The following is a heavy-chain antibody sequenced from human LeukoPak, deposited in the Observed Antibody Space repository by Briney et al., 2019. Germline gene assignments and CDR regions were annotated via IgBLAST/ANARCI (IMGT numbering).Heavy chain of an antibody. CDR2: ISYDGSNK. J-gene: IGHJ4*02. CDR1: GFTFSSYG. CDR3: AKDPTTVTRGYLDY. D-gene: IGHD4-17*01. Sequence: GGSLRLSCAASGFTFSSYGMHWVRQAAGKGLEWVAVISYDGSNKYYADSVKGRFTISRDNSKSTVYLQMNSLRAEDTAVYYCAKDPTTVTRGYLDYWGQGSLVTVSS. V-gene: IGHV3-30*18.